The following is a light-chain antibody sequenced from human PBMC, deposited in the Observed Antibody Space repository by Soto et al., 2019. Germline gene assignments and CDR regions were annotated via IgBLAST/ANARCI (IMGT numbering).Light chain of an antibody. CDR3: QQYDNLPLT. CDR2: DAS. Sequence: IQMTQSPSTLPASVGDRLTITCRASQSISMWLAWYQQRPGKAPKLLIYDASNLETGVPSRFSGSGSGTDFTFTISSLQPEDIATYYCQQYDNLPLTFGGGTKVDIK. CDR1: QSISMW. J-gene: IGKJ4*01. V-gene: IGKV1-33*01.